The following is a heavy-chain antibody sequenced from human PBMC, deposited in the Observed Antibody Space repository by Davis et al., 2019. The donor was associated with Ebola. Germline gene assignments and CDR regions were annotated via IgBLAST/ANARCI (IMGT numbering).Heavy chain of an antibody. CDR1: GGSFSGYY. V-gene: IGHV4-34*01. D-gene: IGHD5-24*01. Sequence: MPSETLSLTCAVYGGSFSGYYWSWIRQPPGKGLEWIGEINHSGSTNYNPSLKSRVTISVDTSKNQFSLKLSSVTAADTAVYYCAREGLQGEFDYWGQGTLVTVSS. CDR2: INHSGST. CDR3: AREGLQGEFDY. J-gene: IGHJ4*02.